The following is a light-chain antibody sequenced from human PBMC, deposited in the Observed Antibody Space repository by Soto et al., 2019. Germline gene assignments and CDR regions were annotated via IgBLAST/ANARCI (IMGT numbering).Light chain of an antibody. CDR1: QSVNSN. CDR2: GAS. Sequence: EIVMTQSPATLSVSPGERATISCRASQSVNSNLAWYRQKPGQAPRLLIHGASTRATGIPARFSGSGSGTDFTLTISSLQSEDFAVYYCQQYNTWPSLTFGGGTKVEIK. V-gene: IGKV3-15*01. CDR3: QQYNTWPSLT. J-gene: IGKJ4*01.